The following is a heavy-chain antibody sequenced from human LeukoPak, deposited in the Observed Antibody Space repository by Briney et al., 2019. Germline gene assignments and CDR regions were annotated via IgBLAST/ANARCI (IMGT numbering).Heavy chain of an antibody. Sequence: SETLSLTCTVSGGSISSYYWGWIRQPPGKGLEWIGSIYYSGSTYYNPSLKSRVTISVDTSKNQFSLKLSSVTAADTAVYYCARHLRWRTSFSPFDYWGQGTLVTVSS. D-gene: IGHD3/OR15-3a*01. CDR2: IYYSGST. V-gene: IGHV4-39*01. J-gene: IGHJ4*02. CDR1: GGSISSYY. CDR3: ARHLRWRTSFSPFDY.